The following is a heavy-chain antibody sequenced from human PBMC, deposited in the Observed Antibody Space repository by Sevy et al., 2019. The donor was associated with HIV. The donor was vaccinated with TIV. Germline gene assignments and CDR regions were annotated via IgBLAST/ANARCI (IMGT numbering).Heavy chain of an antibody. CDR1: GFTFSTYD. CDR3: ARGRKTTQEWLEELDYYYGMDV. D-gene: IGHD2-8*01. Sequence: GGSLRLSCAASGFTFSTYDMHWVRQAPGKGLEWVAYIRYDGSNKYYGDSVRGRFTISRDNSKSTLYVQLNSLRAEDTAVYYCARGRKTTQEWLEELDYYYGMDVWGQRTSFTVSS. V-gene: IGHV3-30*02. J-gene: IGHJ6*02. CDR2: IRYDGSNK.